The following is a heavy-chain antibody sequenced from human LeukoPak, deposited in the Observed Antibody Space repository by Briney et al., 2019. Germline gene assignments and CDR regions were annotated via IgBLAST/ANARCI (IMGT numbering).Heavy chain of an antibody. CDR1: ASSFDEYA. V-gene: IGHV3-43*02. J-gene: IGHJ4*02. CDR2: IGGDGGST. CDR3: TKDIGPTYNSGYFDY. D-gene: IGHD7-27*01. Sequence: GRCRTLACAASASSFDEYAMEWVRQVPGKGMGWVSLIGGDGGSTYYADSVKGRFTISRDNSKNSLYLQMNSLRTEDTALYYCTKDIGPTYNSGYFDYWGQGSLVTVSS.